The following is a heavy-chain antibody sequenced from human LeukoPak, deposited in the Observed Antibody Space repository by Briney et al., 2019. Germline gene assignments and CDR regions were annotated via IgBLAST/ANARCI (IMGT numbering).Heavy chain of an antibody. Sequence: GGSLRLSCAASGFTFSSYWMSWVRQAPGKGLEWVANIKQDGSEKYYVDSVKGRFTISRDNAKNSLYLQMNSLRAEDTAVYYCTTSLTSGAYIDYWGQGTLVTVSS. V-gene: IGHV3-7*01. CDR3: TTSLTSGAYIDY. CDR1: GFTFSSYW. D-gene: IGHD2-15*01. CDR2: IKQDGSEK. J-gene: IGHJ4*02.